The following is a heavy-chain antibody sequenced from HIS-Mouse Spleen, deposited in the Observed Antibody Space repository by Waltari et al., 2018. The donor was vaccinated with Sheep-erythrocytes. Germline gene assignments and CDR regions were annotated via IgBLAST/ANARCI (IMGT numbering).Heavy chain of an antibody. V-gene: IGHV4-39*01. D-gene: IGHD3-22*01. Sequence: QLQLQESGPGLVKPSETLSLTCTVAGGSISSSSYSWGCIRQPPGKGLEWIGSIYYSGSTYYNPSLKSRVTISVDTSKNQFSLKLSSVTAEDTAVYYCARLYYYDSSGYYFDYWGQGTLVTVSS. CDR1: GGSISSSSYS. CDR3: ARLYYYDSSGYYFDY. CDR2: IYYSGST. J-gene: IGHJ4*02.